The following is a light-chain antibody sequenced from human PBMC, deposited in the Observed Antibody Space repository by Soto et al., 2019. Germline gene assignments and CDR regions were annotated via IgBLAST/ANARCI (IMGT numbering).Light chain of an antibody. CDR2: GAS. J-gene: IGKJ4*01. CDR1: QSVSSSY. Sequence: EIGLTQSPGTLSLSPGERATLSCRASQSVSSSYLAWYQQKPGQAPRLLIYGASSRATGIPDRFSGSGSGTDFTLTISRLEPEDFAVYYCQQYGSSPRALTFGGGTKVDIK. CDR3: QQYGSSPRALT. V-gene: IGKV3-20*01.